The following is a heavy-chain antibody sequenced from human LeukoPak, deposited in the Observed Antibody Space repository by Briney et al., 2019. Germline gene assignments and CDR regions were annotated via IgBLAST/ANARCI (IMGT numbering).Heavy chain of an antibody. CDR2: INHSGST. CDR1: GGSFSGYY. D-gene: IGHD6-19*01. V-gene: IGHV4-34*01. J-gene: IGHJ4*02. Sequence: SETLSLTCAVYGGSFSGYYWSWIRQPPGKGLEWIGEINHSGSTNYNPSLKSRVTISVDTSKNQFSLKLSCVTAADTAVYYCGRGHRVQWLAPRRSYYFDYWGQGTLVTVS. CDR3: GRGHRVQWLAPRRSYYFDY.